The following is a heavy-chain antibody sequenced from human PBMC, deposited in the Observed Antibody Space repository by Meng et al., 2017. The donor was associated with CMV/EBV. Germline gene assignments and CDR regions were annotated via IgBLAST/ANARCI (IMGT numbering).Heavy chain of an antibody. CDR2: IYYSGST. CDR1: GGSISSSSYY. V-gene: IGHV4-39*01. D-gene: IGHD3-3*01. Sequence: SETLSLTCTVSGGSISSSSYYWGWIRQPPGKGLEWIGSIYYSGSTYYNPSLKSRVTISVDTSKNQFSLKLSSVTAAETAVYYCARFTISYNWFDPWGQGTLVTVSS. CDR3: ARFTISYNWFDP. J-gene: IGHJ5*02.